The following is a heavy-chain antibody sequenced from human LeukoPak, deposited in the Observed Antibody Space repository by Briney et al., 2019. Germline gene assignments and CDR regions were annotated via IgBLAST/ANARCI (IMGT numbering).Heavy chain of an antibody. V-gene: IGHV4-30-2*01. Sequence: SQTLSLTCAVSGGSISSDNYSWNWIRQPPGKGLEWIGYIYHSGSTYNNPSLKSRVTISVDRSKNQFSLKLSSVTAADTAVYYCARGEYYDILTGYYAGFDYWGQGTLVTVSS. CDR3: ARGEYYDILTGYYAGFDY. CDR2: IYHSGST. CDR1: GGSISSDNYS. D-gene: IGHD3-9*01. J-gene: IGHJ4*02.